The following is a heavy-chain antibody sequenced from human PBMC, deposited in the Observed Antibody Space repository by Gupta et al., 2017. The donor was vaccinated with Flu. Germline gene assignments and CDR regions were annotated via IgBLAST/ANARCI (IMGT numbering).Heavy chain of an antibody. Sequence: QVQLVQSGAEVKEPGSSVKVSCQASGGTFSSESITWVRQAPGQRLEWLGDLLPIISATNYAQKFQDRVTITADESTRTAYMELSGLRFDDTAVYYCAREFPCGGDCYVLDSWGQGTLVSVFS. CDR1: GGTFSSES. CDR2: LLPIISAT. D-gene: IGHD2-21*02. J-gene: IGHJ4*02. V-gene: IGHV1-69*01. CDR3: AREFPCGGDCYVLDS.